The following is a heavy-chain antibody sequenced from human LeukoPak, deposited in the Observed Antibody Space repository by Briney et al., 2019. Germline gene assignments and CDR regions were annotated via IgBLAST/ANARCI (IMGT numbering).Heavy chain of an antibody. CDR1: GFIFGDYY. D-gene: IGHD3-22*01. CDR2: ISSGTINHS. Sequence: GGSLRLSCKASGFIFGDYYMNWIRQAPGKGLECLSYISSGTINHSNYADSVKGRFTISRDNARNSLYLQMNSLRGEDTAVYYCARNYYDSSGYYPDGYYGMDVWGQGTTVTVSS. J-gene: IGHJ6*02. CDR3: ARNYYDSSGYYPDGYYGMDV. V-gene: IGHV3-11*06.